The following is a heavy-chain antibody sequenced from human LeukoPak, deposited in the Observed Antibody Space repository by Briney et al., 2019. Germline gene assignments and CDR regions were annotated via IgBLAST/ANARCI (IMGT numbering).Heavy chain of an antibody. CDR3: ARDRGENWYFDL. CDR1: GFTFRRHA. V-gene: IGHV3-48*02. Sequence: PGGSLRLSCAAAGFTFRRHAMSWVRQAPGKGLEWISYIRSSSSNIDYADSVRGRFTISRDNAKNSLYLQMNSLRDEDTAVYYCARDRGENWYFDLWGRGTLVTVSS. CDR2: IRSSSSNI. D-gene: IGHD3-10*01. J-gene: IGHJ2*01.